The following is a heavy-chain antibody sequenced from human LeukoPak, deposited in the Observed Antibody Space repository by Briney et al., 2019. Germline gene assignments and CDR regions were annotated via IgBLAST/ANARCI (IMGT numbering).Heavy chain of an antibody. CDR1: GYTFTGYY. V-gene: IGHV1-2*02. D-gene: IGHD6-13*01. Sequence: ASVKVSCKASGYTFTGYYMHWVRQAPGQGLEWTGWINPNSGGTNYAQKFQGRVTMTRDTSISTAYMELSRLRSDDTAVYYCAIPPGSIAAAGRDYWGQGTLVTVSS. CDR3: AIPPGSIAAAGRDY. CDR2: INPNSGGT. J-gene: IGHJ4*02.